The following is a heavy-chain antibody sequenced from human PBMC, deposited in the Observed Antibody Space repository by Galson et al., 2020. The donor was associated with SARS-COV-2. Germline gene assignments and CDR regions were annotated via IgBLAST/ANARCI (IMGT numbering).Heavy chain of an antibody. CDR2: IYPSDSDT. J-gene: IGHJ5*02. CDR1: GYSFINYW. D-gene: IGHD6-13*01. CDR3: ARAPSTWARGNWFDP. Sequence: GESLKISCKGSGYSFINYWIGWVRQMPGKGLEWMGIIYPSDSDTRYSPSFLGQVTISADKSISTAYLQWSSLKASDTAMYYCARAPSTWARGNWFDPWGQGTLVTVSS. V-gene: IGHV5-51*01.